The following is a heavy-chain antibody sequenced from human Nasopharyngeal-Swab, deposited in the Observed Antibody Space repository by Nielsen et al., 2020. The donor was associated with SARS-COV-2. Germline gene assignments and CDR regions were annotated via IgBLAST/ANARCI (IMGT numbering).Heavy chain of an antibody. CDR2: INHSGST. J-gene: IGHJ4*02. CDR3: VRRPYDFWSGYYDYYFDY. Sequence: RQAPGKGLEWIGEINHSGSTNYNPSLKSRLTISVDKSKNQFSLKLSSVTAADTAVYYCVRRPYDFWSGYYDYYFDYWGQGTLVTVSS. V-gene: IGHV4-34*01. D-gene: IGHD3-3*01.